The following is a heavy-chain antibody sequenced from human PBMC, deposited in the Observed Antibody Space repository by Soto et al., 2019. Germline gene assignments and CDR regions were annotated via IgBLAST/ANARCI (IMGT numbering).Heavy chain of an antibody. CDR3: ARVTGTWRRTHFDY. Sequence: QVQLQESGPGLVKPSQTLSLTCTVSGGSISRGGYYWSWIRQHPGKGLEWIGYIYYSGSTYYNPSLKSRVTISVDTSKNQFSLKLSSVTAADTAVYYCARVTGTWRRTHFDYWGQGTLVTVSS. V-gene: IGHV4-31*03. D-gene: IGHD1-20*01. CDR1: GGSISRGGYY. J-gene: IGHJ4*02. CDR2: IYYSGST.